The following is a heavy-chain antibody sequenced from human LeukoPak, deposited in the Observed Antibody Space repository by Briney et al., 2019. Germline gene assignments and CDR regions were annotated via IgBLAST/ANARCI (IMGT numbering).Heavy chain of an antibody. V-gene: IGHV4-31*03. D-gene: IGHD1-26*01. Sequence: PSETLSLTCTVSGGSISSGGYYWSWIRQHPGKGLEWIGYIYYSGSTYYNPSLKSRVTISVDTSKNQFSLKLSSVTAADTAVYYCARDNKMGTVGASYYFDYWGQGTLVTVSS. CDR2: IYYSGST. CDR1: GGSISSGGYY. CDR3: ARDNKMGTVGASYYFDY. J-gene: IGHJ4*02.